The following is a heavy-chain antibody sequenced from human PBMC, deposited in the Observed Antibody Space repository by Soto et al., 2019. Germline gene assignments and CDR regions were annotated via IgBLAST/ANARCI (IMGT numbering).Heavy chain of an antibody. CDR3: ARAERYFDWSLAGY. D-gene: IGHD3-9*01. CDR1: GGTFSSYA. CDR2: IIPIFGTA. Sequence: ASVQVSCKASGGTFSSYAISWGRQAPGQGLVWMGGIIPIFGTANYAQKFQGRVTITADESTSTAYMELSSLRSEDTAVYYCARAERYFDWSLAGYWGQGTLVTVSS. J-gene: IGHJ4*02. V-gene: IGHV1-69*13.